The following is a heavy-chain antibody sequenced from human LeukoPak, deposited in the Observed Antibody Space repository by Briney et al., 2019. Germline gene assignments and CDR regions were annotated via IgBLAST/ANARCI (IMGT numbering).Heavy chain of an antibody. CDR1: GGSISSYY. Sequence: SETLSLTCTVSGGSISSYYRSWIRQPPGKGLEWIGYIYYSGSTNYNPSLKSRVTISVDTSKNQFSLKLSSVTAADTAVYYCARHLGPPGGNDYWGQGTLVTVSS. J-gene: IGHJ4*02. CDR3: ARHLGPPGGNDY. D-gene: IGHD4-23*01. CDR2: IYYSGST. V-gene: IGHV4-59*08.